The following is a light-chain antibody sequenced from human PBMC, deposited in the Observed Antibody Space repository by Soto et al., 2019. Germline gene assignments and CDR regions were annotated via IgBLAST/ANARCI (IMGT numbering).Light chain of an antibody. Sequence: QSALTQPASVSGSPGQSITVSCTGTNSDLGDYNFVSWYQQHPDKAPKLIIYEVYNRPSGVSDRFSGSKSGNTASLTISGLQADDEADYFCSSYISTTTHVVFGGGTKLTVL. CDR3: SSYISTTTHVV. CDR1: NSDLGDYNF. V-gene: IGLV2-14*01. J-gene: IGLJ2*01. CDR2: EVY.